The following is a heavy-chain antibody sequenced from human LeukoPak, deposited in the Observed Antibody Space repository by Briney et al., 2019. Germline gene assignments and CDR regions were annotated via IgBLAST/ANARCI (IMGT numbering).Heavy chain of an antibody. V-gene: IGHV3-73*01. CDR3: TRLGDGYKIDY. Sequence: GGSLKLSCAASGFTFSGSAMHWVRQASGKGLEWVGRIRSKADSYATAYAASVKGRFTISRDDSKNTAYLQMNSLKTEDTAVYYCTRLGDGYKIDYWPQGTLVTVSS. J-gene: IGHJ4*02. CDR2: IRSKADSYAT. D-gene: IGHD5-24*01. CDR1: GFTFSGSA.